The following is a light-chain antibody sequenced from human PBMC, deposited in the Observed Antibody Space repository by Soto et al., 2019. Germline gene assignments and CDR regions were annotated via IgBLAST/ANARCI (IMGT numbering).Light chain of an antibody. J-gene: IGLJ1*01. CDR3: QVWDTSSDQGV. Sequence: QSVLTQPPSASGTPGQRVTISCSGSSSNIGSNTVNWYQQLPGTAPKLLIYSNNQRPSGVPDRFSGSNSGNTATLTISRVEAGDEADYYCQVWDTSSDQGVFGTGTKLTVL. CDR2: SNN. V-gene: IGLV1-44*01. CDR1: SSNIGSNT.